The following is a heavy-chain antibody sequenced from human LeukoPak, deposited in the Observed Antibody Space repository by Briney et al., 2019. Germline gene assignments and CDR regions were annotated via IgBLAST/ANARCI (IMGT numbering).Heavy chain of an antibody. CDR3: ATANLYCSSTSCYGGWFDP. J-gene: IGHJ5*02. D-gene: IGHD2-2*01. V-gene: IGHV4-39*01. CDR1: GGSISSSSYY. Sequence: SVTLALTCTVSGGSISSSSYYWGWIRQPPGKGLEWIGSSYYSGSTYYNPSIKSRVTISVDTSKNQFSLKLSSVTAADTTVYYCATANLYCSSTSCYGGWFDPWGQGTLVTVSS. CDR2: SYYSGST.